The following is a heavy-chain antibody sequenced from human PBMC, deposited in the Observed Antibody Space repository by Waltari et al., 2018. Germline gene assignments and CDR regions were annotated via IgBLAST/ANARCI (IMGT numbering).Heavy chain of an antibody. CDR3: AREVVPAATIVVNWFDP. V-gene: IGHV7-4-1*02. D-gene: IGHD2-2*01. Sequence: QVQLVQSGSELKKPGASVKVSCKASEYTFTTYAINWLRQAPGQGLELMGCINTNTGNPTYVQGFTGRFVFSLDTSVSTAYLQINSLKADDTAVYYCAREVVPAATIVVNWFDPWGQGTLVTVSS. CDR1: EYTFTTYA. J-gene: IGHJ5*02. CDR2: INTNTGNP.